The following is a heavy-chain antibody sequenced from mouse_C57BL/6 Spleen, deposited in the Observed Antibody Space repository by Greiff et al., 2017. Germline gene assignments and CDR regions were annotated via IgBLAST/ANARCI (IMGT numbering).Heavy chain of an antibody. D-gene: IGHD3-2*02. J-gene: IGHJ4*01. V-gene: IGHV1-64*01. Sequence: VQLQQPGAELVKPGASVKLSCKASGYTFTSYWMHWVKQRPGQGLEWIGMIHPNSGSTNYNEKFKSKATLTVDKSSSTAYMQLSSLTSEDSAVYYCARPTAQATYAMDYWGQGTSVTVSS. CDR1: GYTFTSYW. CDR2: IHPNSGST. CDR3: ARPTAQATYAMDY.